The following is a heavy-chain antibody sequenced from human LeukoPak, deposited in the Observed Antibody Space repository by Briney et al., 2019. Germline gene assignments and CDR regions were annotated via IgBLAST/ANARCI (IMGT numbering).Heavy chain of an antibody. V-gene: IGHV1-69*04. CDR3: AREGDSSGYYYDY. J-gene: IGHJ4*02. D-gene: IGHD3-22*01. CDR1: GGTFSSYA. CDR2: IIPILGIV. Sequence: SVKVSCKASGGTFSSYAISWVRQAPGQGLEWMGRIIPILGIVNYAQKFQGRVTITADKSTSTAYMELSSLRSEDTAVYYCAREGDSSGYYYDYWGQGTLVTVSS.